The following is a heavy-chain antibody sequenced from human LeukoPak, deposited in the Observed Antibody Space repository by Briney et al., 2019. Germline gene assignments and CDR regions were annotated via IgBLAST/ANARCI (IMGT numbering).Heavy chain of an antibody. CDR1: GGSISSYY. V-gene: IGHV4-59*01. J-gene: IGHJ4*02. D-gene: IGHD6-19*01. CDR2: IYYTGTT. CDR3: ARRKWLVRTRAFDY. Sequence: SETLSLTCTVSGGSISSYYWSWIRQPPGKGLEWIGYIYYTGTTNYNPSLKSRVTISVDTSKNQFSLKLGSVTAADTAVYYCARRKWLVRTRAFDYRGQGTLVTVSS.